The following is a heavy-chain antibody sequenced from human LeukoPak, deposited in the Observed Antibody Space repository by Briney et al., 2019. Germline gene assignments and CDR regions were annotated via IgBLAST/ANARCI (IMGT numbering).Heavy chain of an antibody. V-gene: IGHV3-21*01. CDR3: ARRYGDYVGSFEY. CDR1: GLTFSSYS. CDR2: ISTSSSYI. D-gene: IGHD4-17*01. J-gene: IGHJ4*02. Sequence: GRSLRLSCAASGLTFSSYSMNWVRQAPGKGLEWVSSISTSSSYIYYADSVKGRFTISRDNAKNSLYLQMNSLRAEDTAVYYCARRYGDYVGSFEYWGQGTQVTVSS.